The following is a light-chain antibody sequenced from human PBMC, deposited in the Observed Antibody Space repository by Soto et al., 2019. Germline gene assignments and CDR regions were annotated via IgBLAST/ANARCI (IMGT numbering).Light chain of an antibody. CDR3: QQRSNGGGGEYT. V-gene: IGKV3-11*01. Sequence: EIVLTQSPATLSLSPGERATLSCRASQSVSSYLAWYQQKPGQAPRLLIYDASARATGIPARFSGSGSGTDFTLPISSLEPENFSVFLRQQRSNGGGGEYTFGQGTKLEIK. J-gene: IGKJ2*01. CDR2: DAS. CDR1: QSVSSY.